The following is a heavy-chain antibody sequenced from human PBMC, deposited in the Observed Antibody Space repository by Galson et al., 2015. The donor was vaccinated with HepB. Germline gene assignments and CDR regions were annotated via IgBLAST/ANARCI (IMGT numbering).Heavy chain of an antibody. Sequence: SVKVSXXXSGYTFXSYGISWVRQAPGQGLXWMXWISAYNGNTNYAQKLQGRVTMTTDTSTSTAYXXLRSXRSDDTAVYYCARGVXCGDYWGQVTLVTV. CDR1: GYTFXSYG. CDR3: ARGVXCGDY. V-gene: IGHV1-18*04. CDR2: ISAYNGNT. J-gene: IGHJ4*02. D-gene: IGHD2-21*01.